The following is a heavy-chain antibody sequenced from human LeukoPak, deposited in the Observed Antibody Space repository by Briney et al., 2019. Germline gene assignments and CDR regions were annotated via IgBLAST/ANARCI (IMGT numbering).Heavy chain of an antibody. J-gene: IGHJ4*02. V-gene: IGHV4-34*01. D-gene: IGHD3-22*01. CDR1: RGSFSGYY. Sequence: SETLSLTCAVYRGSFSGYYWSWIRQPPGKGLEWIGEINHSGSTNYNPSLKSRVTISVDTSKNQFSLKLSSVTAADTAVCYCARSPYYYDSSGYYTYFDYWGQGTLVTVSS. CDR2: INHSGST. CDR3: ARSPYYYDSSGYYTYFDY.